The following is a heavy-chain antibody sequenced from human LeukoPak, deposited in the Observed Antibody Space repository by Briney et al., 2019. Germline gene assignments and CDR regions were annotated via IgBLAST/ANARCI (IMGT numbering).Heavy chain of an antibody. V-gene: IGHV4-59*01. CDR3: ARAHSSGWPHMFDP. Sequence: SETLSLTCTVSGGSISSSYWSWIRQPPGKGLEWIGYIYYSGSTNYNPSLKSRVTISVDTSKNQFSLKVSSVTAADTAVYYCARAHSSGWPHMFDPWGQGTLVTVPS. J-gene: IGHJ5*02. D-gene: IGHD6-19*01. CDR1: GGSISSSY. CDR2: IYYSGST.